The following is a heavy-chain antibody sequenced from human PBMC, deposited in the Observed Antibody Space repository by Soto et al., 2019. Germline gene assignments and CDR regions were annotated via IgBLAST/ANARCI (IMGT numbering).Heavy chain of an antibody. CDR3: ARDNDYGSGSLDY. CDR2: IYSGGNT. Sequence: EVQLVESGGGLVQPGGSLRLSCAASGFTVSSNFMNWVRQAPGKGLEWVSVIYSGGNTYYADSVKGRFTISRHNSKNTLYLQINSLRVEDSAVYYCARDNDYGSGSLDYWGQGPLVIVSS. V-gene: IGHV3-53*04. CDR1: GFTVSSNF. D-gene: IGHD3-10*01. J-gene: IGHJ4*02.